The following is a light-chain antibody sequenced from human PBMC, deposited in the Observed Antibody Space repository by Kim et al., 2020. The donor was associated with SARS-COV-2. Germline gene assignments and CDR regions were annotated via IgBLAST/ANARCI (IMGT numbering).Light chain of an antibody. CDR1: QGISNS. J-gene: IGKJ1*01. Sequence: SASVGDTVTITCRASQGISNSLAWYRQKPGTAPRLLLYGASTLETGVPSRFSGRGSGTEYTLTISSLQPEDLGIYFCQQSYSIPWTFGLGTKLEIK. CDR2: GAS. CDR3: QQSYSIPWT. V-gene: IGKV1-NL1*01.